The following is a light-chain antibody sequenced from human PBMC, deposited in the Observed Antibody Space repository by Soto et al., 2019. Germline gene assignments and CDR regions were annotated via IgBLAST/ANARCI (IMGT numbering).Light chain of an antibody. CDR2: GAS. CDR3: QQRSNWPPFT. J-gene: IGKJ5*01. Sequence: EVVMTQSPVTLSVSPGESATLSCRASQGVRNNLAWYQPRPGQAPRLXXYGASTRAAGIPARFSGSGSETEFTLTIRSLQSEDFAVYDCQQRSNWPPFTFGQGTRLEIK. V-gene: IGKV3-15*01. CDR1: QGVRNN.